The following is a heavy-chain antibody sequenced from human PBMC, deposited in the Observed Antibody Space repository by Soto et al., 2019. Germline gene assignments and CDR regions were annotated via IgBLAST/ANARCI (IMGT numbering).Heavy chain of an antibody. Sequence: EVQLVESGGGCIYPGGSLRLSCAASGLTISNAWMNWVRQAPGKGLEWVGRIKTNTEGGTTDYAAAVKGRFTVSRDYSKNHLYRQINSLKTGDTCVYCFSTGSVGGVWGQGTPVTVSS. CDR3: STGSVGGV. D-gene: IGHD3-16*01. V-gene: IGHV3-15*07. CDR2: IKTNTEGGTT. CDR1: GLTISNAW. J-gene: IGHJ6*02.